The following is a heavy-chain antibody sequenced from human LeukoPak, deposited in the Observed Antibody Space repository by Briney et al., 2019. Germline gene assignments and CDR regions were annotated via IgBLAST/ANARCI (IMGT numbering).Heavy chain of an antibody. V-gene: IGHV3-30*04. D-gene: IGHD3-22*01. Sequence: GGTLRLSCVASGFNFNTYAIHWIRQAPGRGLEWVSLVSYNGRRKDYAASVMGRFTIDRDNSKNTVYLQMNFLSPDDTAVYFCARQEARGYYYEGLDFWGQGSLVTVSS. CDR3: ARQEARGYYYEGLDF. CDR1: GFNFNTYA. J-gene: IGHJ4*02. CDR2: VSYNGRRK.